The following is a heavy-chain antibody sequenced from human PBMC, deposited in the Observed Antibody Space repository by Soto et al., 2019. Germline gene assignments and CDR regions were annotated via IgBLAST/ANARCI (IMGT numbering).Heavy chain of an antibody. D-gene: IGHD3-22*01. J-gene: IGHJ4*02. Sequence: GGSLRLSCAASGFTFSSYWMSWVRQAPGKGLEWVANIKQDGSEKYYVDSVKGRFTISRDNAKNSLHLQMNSLRAEDTAVYYCARVERTYYYDSSGYYEDYWGQGTLVTVSS. CDR2: IKQDGSEK. V-gene: IGHV3-7*01. CDR1: GFTFSSYW. CDR3: ARVERTYYYDSSGYYEDY.